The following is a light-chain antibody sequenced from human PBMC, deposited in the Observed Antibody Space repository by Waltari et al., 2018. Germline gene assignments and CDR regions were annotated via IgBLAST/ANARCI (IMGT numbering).Light chain of an antibody. J-gene: IGKJ4*01. CDR2: WAS. Sequence: DIVMTQSPDSLAVSLGEWATINCKSSQSVLYSSNNKNYLAWYKQKPGQPPRLLNYWASTRESGVPDRFSGSGSETDFTLTISSLQAEDVAVYYCQQYYSTPPLTFGGGTKVEIK. CDR1: QSVLYSSNNKNY. V-gene: IGKV4-1*01. CDR3: QQYYSTPPLT.